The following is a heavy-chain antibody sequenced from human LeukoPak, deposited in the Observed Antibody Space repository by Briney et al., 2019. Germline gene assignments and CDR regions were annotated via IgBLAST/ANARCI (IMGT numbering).Heavy chain of an antibody. Sequence: GGSLRLSCAASGFSFSSYWMSWVRQAPGKGLEWVANIKQDGSEKYYVDSVKGRFTISGDNAKNSLYLQMNSLRAEDTAVYYCARDLVGATDYYYGMDVWGQGTTVTVSS. V-gene: IGHV3-7*03. CDR3: ARDLVGATDYYYGMDV. CDR1: GFSFSSYW. J-gene: IGHJ6*02. CDR2: IKQDGSEK. D-gene: IGHD1-26*01.